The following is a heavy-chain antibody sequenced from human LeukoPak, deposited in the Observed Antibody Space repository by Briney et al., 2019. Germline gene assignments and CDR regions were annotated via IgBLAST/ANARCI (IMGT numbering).Heavy chain of an antibody. CDR3: ARVQGDGYNLYFDY. J-gene: IGHJ4*02. CDR2: IYHSGST. Sequence: SETLSLTCAVSGGSISSGGYSWSWIRQPPGKGLEWIGYIYHSGSTYYNPSLKSRVTISVDRSKNQFSLKLSSVTAADTAVYYCARVQGDGYNLYFDYWGQGTLVTVSS. V-gene: IGHV4-30-2*01. CDR1: GGSISSGGYS. D-gene: IGHD5-24*01.